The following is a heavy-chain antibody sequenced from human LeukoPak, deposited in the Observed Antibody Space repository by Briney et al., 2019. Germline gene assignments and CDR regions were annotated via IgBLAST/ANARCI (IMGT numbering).Heavy chain of an antibody. CDR1: GFTFSSYD. J-gene: IGHJ6*03. V-gene: IGHV3-13*01. D-gene: IGHD1-26*01. CDR3: ARGPGLERELPPYYYYYYMDV. Sequence: GGSLRLSCAASGFTFSSYDMHWVRHATGKGLEWVSAIGTAGDTYYPGSVKGRFTISRENAKNSLYLQMNSLRAGDTAVYYCARGPGLERELPPYYYYYYMDVWGKGTTVTVSS. CDR2: IGTAGDT.